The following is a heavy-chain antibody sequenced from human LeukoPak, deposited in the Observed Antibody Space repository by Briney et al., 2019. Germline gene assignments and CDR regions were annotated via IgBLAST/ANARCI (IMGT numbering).Heavy chain of an antibody. CDR3: AKDDSSGYHFDY. CDR2: ISYDGSNK. Sequence: PGGSLRLSCAASGFTFSSYAMSWVRQAPGKGLEWVAVISYDGSNKYYADSVKGRFTISRDNSKNTLYLQMNSLRAEDTAVYYCAKDDSSGYHFDYWGQGTLVTVSS. J-gene: IGHJ4*02. CDR1: GFTFSSYA. D-gene: IGHD3-22*01. V-gene: IGHV3-30*18.